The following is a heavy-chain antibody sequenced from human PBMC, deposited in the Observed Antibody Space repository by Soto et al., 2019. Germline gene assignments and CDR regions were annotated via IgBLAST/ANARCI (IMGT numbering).Heavy chain of an antibody. V-gene: IGHV3-23*01. CDR2: ISGSGGST. CDR1: GFTVSSNY. CDR3: AKERFLQWPYTDS. J-gene: IGHJ4*02. Sequence: GGSLRLSCAASGFTVSSNYMSWVRQAPGKGLEWVSGISGSGGSTYYTDSVKGRFTISRDNSKDTLYLQMNSLTAEDTAVYYCAKERFLQWPYTDSWGQGTLVTVSS. D-gene: IGHD6-19*01.